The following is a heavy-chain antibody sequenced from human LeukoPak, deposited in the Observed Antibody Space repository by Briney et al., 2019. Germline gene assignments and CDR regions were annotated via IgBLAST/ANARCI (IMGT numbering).Heavy chain of an antibody. CDR2: IKSKTDGGTT. CDR3: TTGIAAAPTFYFDY. V-gene: IGHV3-15*01. CDR1: GFTFSNAW. J-gene: IGHJ4*02. D-gene: IGHD6-13*01. Sequence: GGSLRLSCAASGFTFSNAWMSWVRQAPGKGLEWVGRIKSKTDGGTTDYAAPVKGRFIISRDDSKNTLYLQMNSLKTEDTAVYYCTTGIAAAPTFYFDYWGQGTLVTVSS.